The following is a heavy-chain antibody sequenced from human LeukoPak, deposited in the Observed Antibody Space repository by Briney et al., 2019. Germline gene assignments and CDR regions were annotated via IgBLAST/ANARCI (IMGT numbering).Heavy chain of an antibody. CDR3: ARLDYDYVWGSYWY. CDR1: GGSISSSSYY. Sequence: SETLSLTCTVSGGSISSSSYYWGWIRQPPGKGLEWIGSIYYSGSTYYNPSLKSRVTISVDTSKNQFSLKLSSVTAADTAVYYCARLDYDYVWGSYWYWGQGTLVTVSS. J-gene: IGHJ4*02. CDR2: IYYSGST. V-gene: IGHV4-39*01. D-gene: IGHD3-16*01.